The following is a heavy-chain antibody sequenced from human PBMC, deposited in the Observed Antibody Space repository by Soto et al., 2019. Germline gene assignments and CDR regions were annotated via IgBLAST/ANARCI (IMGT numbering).Heavy chain of an antibody. J-gene: IGHJ4*02. Sequence: PGGSLRLSCAASGFTFSDHYMTWIRQSPGKGLGWVLYISRASATIYYTDSLQGRFAVSKDNTENSVYLQMNSLRAEDTAVDYCACDTYDYASSYWGQGTLVTVSS. CDR1: GFTFSDHY. D-gene: IGHD3-10*01. V-gene: IGHV3-11*01. CDR3: ACDTYDYASSY. CDR2: ISRASATI.